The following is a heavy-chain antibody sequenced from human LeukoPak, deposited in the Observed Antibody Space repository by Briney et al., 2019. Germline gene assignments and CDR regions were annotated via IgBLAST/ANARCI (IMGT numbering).Heavy chain of an antibody. D-gene: IGHD2-15*01. J-gene: IGHJ4*02. Sequence: GGSLRLSGAASGFTFNVYSMVWVRQAPGKGLEWLSYIGYTSTPIYYADSVKGRFTVSRDNAKNSLYLQMSSLKDEDTAVYYCASAGSDTQSWWFDYWGQGALVTVSS. CDR3: ASAGSDTQSWWFDY. V-gene: IGHV3-48*02. CDR1: GFTFNVYS. CDR2: IGYTSTPI.